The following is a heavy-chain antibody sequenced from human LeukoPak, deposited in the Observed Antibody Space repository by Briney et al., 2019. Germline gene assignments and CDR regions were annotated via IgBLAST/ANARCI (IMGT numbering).Heavy chain of an antibody. CDR2: INPNSGGR. J-gene: IGHJ6*04. D-gene: IGHD6-13*01. CDR1: GYTFTGYY. Sequence: ASVKVSCKASGYTFTGYYMHWVRQAPGQGLEWMGWINPNSGGRNYAQKFQGWVTMTRDTSISTAYMELSRLRSDDTAVYYCARGSIAAAGTNYGMDVRGKGTTVTVSS. CDR3: ARGSIAAAGTNYGMDV. V-gene: IGHV1-2*04.